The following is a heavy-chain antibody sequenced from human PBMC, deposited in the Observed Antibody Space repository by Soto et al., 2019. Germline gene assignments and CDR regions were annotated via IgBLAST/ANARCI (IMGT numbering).Heavy chain of an antibody. CDR1: GFTFSDTW. D-gene: IGHD6-19*01. V-gene: IGHV3-74*01. Sequence: EVQPVESGGGLVQPGGSLRLSCAASGFTFSDTWMFWVRQAPGKGLVWVSRINSDGSVTSYADSVKGRFTISRDNAKNTLYLQMNSLRTEDTAVYSCARYSSAAGDYWGQGTLVTVSS. CDR3: ARYSSAAGDY. CDR2: INSDGSVT. J-gene: IGHJ4*02.